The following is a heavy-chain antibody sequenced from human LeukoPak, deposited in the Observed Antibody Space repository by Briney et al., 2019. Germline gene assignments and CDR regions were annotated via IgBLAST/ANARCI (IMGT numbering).Heavy chain of an antibody. CDR2: ISGSGGST. J-gene: IGHJ4*02. Sequence: GGSLRLSCAASGFTFSSYAMSWVRQAPGKGLEWVSAISGSGGSTYYADSVKGRFTISRDNSKNTLYLQMNSLRAEDTAVYYCAKGDDIVVVVAANVWGQGTLVTVSS. D-gene: IGHD2-15*01. CDR1: GFTFSSYA. CDR3: AKGDDIVVVVAANV. V-gene: IGHV3-23*01.